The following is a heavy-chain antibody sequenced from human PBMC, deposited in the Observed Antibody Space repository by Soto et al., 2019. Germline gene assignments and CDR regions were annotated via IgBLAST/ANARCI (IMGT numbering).Heavy chain of an antibody. D-gene: IGHD3-3*01. Sequence: QLHLVQSGAVVKKPGASVTVSCSASGYPVTAYYMHWVRQAPGRGLEWMGGINPATGAAKYTQTFRGGVTMTRDTSTSTVFMDLSGLTSEDPAVFYCARGGGVGVAGSAAFDMWGQGTLVTVSS. CDR3: ARGGGVGVAGSAAFDM. V-gene: IGHV1-2*02. CDR1: GYPVTAYY. CDR2: INPATGAA. J-gene: IGHJ3*02.